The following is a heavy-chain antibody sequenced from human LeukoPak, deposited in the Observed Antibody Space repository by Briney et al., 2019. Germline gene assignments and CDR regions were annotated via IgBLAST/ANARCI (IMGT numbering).Heavy chain of an antibody. CDR1: GGSFSGYY. CDR3: ARIDAFDI. J-gene: IGHJ3*02. CDR2: INHSGST. Sequence: PSETLSLTCAVYGGSFSGYYWSWIRQPPGKGLEWIGEINHSGSTNYNPSLKSRVTVSVDTSKNQFSLKLSSVTAADTAVNYCARIDAFDIWGQGTMVTVSS. V-gene: IGHV4-34*01.